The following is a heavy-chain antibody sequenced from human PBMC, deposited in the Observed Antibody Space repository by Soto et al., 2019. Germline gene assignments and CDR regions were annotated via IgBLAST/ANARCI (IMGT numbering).Heavy chain of an antibody. CDR2: IIPIFGTA. D-gene: IGHD3-22*01. V-gene: IGHV1-69*01. Sequence: QVQLVQSGAEVKKPGSSVKVSCKASGGTFSSYAISWVRQAPGPVLEWMGGIIPIFGTANYAQKFQGRVTITADESTSTAYMELSSLRSEDTAVYYCARGRLRYYYDSSGYYFEYWGQGTLVTVSS. J-gene: IGHJ4*02. CDR3: ARGRLRYYYDSSGYYFEY. CDR1: GGTFSSYA.